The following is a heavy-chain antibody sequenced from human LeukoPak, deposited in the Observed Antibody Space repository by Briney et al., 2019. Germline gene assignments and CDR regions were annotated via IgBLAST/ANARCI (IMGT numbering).Heavy chain of an antibody. V-gene: IGHV1-46*01. Sequence: ASVKVSCKASGYTFTSYYMHWVRQAPGQGLEWMGIINPSGGSTGYAQKFQGRVTMTRDTSTSTVYMEMSSLRSEDTAVYYCARGPVIGGHSSSSAWYFDLWGRGNLVTVSS. CDR1: GYTFTSYY. J-gene: IGHJ2*01. D-gene: IGHD6-6*01. CDR2: INPSGGST. CDR3: ARGPVIGGHSSSSAWYFDL.